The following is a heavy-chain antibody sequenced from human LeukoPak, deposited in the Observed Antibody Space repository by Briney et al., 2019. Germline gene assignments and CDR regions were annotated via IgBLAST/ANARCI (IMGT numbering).Heavy chain of an antibody. CDR3: ARDRADYVGAFDI. V-gene: IGHV3-48*03. CDR1: GFTFSSYE. Sequence: GGSLRLSCAASGFTFSSYEMNWVRQAPGKGLEWVSYISSSGNTIYYADSVKGRFTNSRDNANNSLYLQMNSLRAEDTAVYYCARDRADYVGAFDIWGQGTMVAVSS. D-gene: IGHD4-17*01. CDR2: ISSSGNTI. J-gene: IGHJ3*02.